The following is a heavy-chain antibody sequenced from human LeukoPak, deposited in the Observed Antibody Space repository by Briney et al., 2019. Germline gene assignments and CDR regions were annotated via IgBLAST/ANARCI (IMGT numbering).Heavy chain of an antibody. CDR3: VSSTGQQFIPYDY. CDR1: GINATTNY. V-gene: IGHV3-66*02. Sequence: PGGSLRLSCAASGINATTNYMTWIRQAPGKGLEWVSLIYGDNAAYYAESVRGRFIISRDNLKNTLFLQMNSLRPEDTALYYCVSSTGQQFIPYDYWGHGTHITVSS. J-gene: IGHJ4*01. D-gene: IGHD6-13*01. CDR2: IYGDNAA.